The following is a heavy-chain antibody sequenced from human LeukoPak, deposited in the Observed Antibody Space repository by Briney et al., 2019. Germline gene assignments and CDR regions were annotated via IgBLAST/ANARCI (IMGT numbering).Heavy chain of an antibody. D-gene: IGHD3-9*01. Sequence: SETLSLTCTVSAGSISSYYWSWIRQPPGKGLEWIGYIYYSGSTNYNPSLKGRVTISLDTSKSQFSLSLSAVTAADTAVYYCARADYDILTGSPWSFDYWGQGTLVTVSS. V-gene: IGHV4-59*01. CDR3: ARADYDILTGSPWSFDY. CDR1: AGSISSYY. CDR2: IYYSGST. J-gene: IGHJ4*02.